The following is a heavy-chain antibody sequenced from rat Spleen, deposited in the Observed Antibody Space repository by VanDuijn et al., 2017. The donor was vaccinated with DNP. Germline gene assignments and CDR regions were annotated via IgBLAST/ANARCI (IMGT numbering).Heavy chain of an antibody. CDR1: GFSLTNHH. Sequence: QVQLRESGPGLVQPSQTLSLACTVSGFSLTNHHVHWVRQPSGKGLEWMGVVWIGGTTHISSIFKSRVSINRDTSRNQVFLEVNSLQSEDSATYYCARDGQWDYLDYWGQGVMVTVS. D-gene: IGHD1-1*01. J-gene: IGHJ2*01. V-gene: IGHV2-43*01. CDR2: VWIGGTT. CDR3: ARDGQWDYLDY.